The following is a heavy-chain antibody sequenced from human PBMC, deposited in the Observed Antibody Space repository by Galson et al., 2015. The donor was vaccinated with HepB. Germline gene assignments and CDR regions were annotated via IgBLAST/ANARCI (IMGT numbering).Heavy chain of an antibody. D-gene: IGHD3-3*01. CDR2: ISYDGSNK. J-gene: IGHJ6*02. CDR3: AKVHQRGDPYDFWSGYSKQYYYYYGMDV. Sequence: SLRLSCAASGFTFSSYGMHWVRQAPGKGLEWVAVISYDGSNKYYADSVKGRFTISRDNSKNTLYLQMNSLRAEDTAVYYCAKVHQRGDPYDFWSGYSKQYYYYYGMDVWGQGTTVTVSS. CDR1: GFTFSSYG. V-gene: IGHV3-30*18.